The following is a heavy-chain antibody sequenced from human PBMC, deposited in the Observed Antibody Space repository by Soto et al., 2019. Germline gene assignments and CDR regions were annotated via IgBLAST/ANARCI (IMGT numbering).Heavy chain of an antibody. CDR1: GFAFISYA. CDR3: AKDLIVGAGHPIDAFDI. V-gene: IGHV3-23*01. Sequence: EVQLLESGGGLVQPGGSLRLSCAASGFAFISYAMSWVRQAPGKGLEWVSTVTASGGSTYYADSVKGRFTISRDNSKNTLYLQMNSLRAEDTAVYYCAKDLIVGAGHPIDAFDIWGLGTKVTVSS. D-gene: IGHD1-26*01. J-gene: IGHJ3*02. CDR2: VTASGGST.